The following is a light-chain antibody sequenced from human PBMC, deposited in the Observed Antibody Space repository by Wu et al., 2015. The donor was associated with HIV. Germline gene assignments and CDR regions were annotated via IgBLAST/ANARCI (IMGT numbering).Light chain of an antibody. CDR3: QQYNNWPRT. V-gene: IGKV3-15*01. CDR2: GAS. J-gene: IGKJ1*01. CDR1: QSVSSF. Sequence: EIVMTQSPATLSVSPGERATLSCRASQSVSSFLAWYQQKPGQAPRLLIYGASTRATGIPARFSGSGSGTEFTLTISSIQSEDFAVYYCQQYNNWPRTFGQGTKVEIK.